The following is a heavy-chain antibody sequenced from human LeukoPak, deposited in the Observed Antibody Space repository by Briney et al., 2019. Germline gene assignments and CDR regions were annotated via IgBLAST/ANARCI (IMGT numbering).Heavy chain of an antibody. J-gene: IGHJ4*02. CDR1: GFTFSSYS. CDR3: AKHMTTVTTPFDY. Sequence: GGSLRLSCAASGFTFSSYSMNWVRQAPGKGLEWVSSISSSSSYIYYADSVKGRFTISGDNAKNSLYLQMNSLRAEDTAVYYCAKHMTTVTTPFDYWGQGTLVTVPS. CDR2: ISSSSSYI. V-gene: IGHV3-21*01. D-gene: IGHD4-17*01.